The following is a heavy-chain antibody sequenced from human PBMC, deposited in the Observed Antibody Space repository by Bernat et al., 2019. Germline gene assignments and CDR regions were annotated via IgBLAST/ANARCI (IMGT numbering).Heavy chain of an antibody. V-gene: IGHV3-30*18. CDR3: AKDPPTIRYYFDY. CDR1: GFTFSSYG. Sequence: QVQLVESGGGVVQPGRSLRLSCAASGFTFSSYGMHWVRQAPGKGLEWVAVISYDGSNKYYEDSVKGRFTISRDNSKNTLYLQMNSLRAEDTAVYYCAKDPPTIRYYFDYWGQGTLVTVSS. D-gene: IGHD3-9*01. CDR2: ISYDGSNK. J-gene: IGHJ4*02.